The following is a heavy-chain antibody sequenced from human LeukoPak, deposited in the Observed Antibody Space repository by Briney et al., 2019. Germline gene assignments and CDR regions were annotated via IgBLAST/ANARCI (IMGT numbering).Heavy chain of an antibody. D-gene: IGHD1-26*01. V-gene: IGHV3-48*02. CDR1: GFTFSTYN. CDR3: AIDAWDLPLDAFDI. CDR2: ISTDSDSI. J-gene: IGHJ3*02. Sequence: GGSLRLSCAASGFTFSTYNMNWVRQAPGKGLEWVSYISTDSDSIYYADSVEGRFTISRDNAKNSLYLQMNSLRDEDTAVYYCAIDAWDLPLDAFDIWGQGTMVTVSS.